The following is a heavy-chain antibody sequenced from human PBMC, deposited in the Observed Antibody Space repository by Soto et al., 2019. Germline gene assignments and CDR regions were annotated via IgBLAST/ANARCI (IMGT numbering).Heavy chain of an antibody. V-gene: IGHV3-23*01. D-gene: IGHD2-21*01. CDR1: GFTFSDYA. J-gene: IGHJ6*03. CDR3: AKDIRNYYDYMDV. Sequence: GGSLRLSCAASGFTFSDYAMSWVRQAPGKGLEWVSGISGSGGSTYYADSVKGRFTISRDNSKNTLYLQMNSLRAEDTAVYYCAKDIRNYYDYMDVWGKGTPVTVSS. CDR2: ISGSGGST.